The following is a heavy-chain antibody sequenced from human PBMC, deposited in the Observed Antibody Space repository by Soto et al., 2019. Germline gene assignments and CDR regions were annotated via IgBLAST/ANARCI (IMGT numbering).Heavy chain of an antibody. CDR3: AREGITAAVDF. CDR1: GFTFSGFW. CDR2: IKHDGTEK. Sequence: GGSLRLSCEASGFTFSGFWMSWVRQAPGRGLEWVANIKHDGTEKHYVDSVKGRFTISRDNAKKSVYLQMNSLRAEDTAVYYCAREGITAAVDFWGQGTLVTVSS. D-gene: IGHD6-13*01. J-gene: IGHJ4*02. V-gene: IGHV3-7*04.